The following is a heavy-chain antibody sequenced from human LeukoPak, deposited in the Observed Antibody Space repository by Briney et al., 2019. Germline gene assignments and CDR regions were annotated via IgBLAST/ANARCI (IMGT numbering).Heavy chain of an antibody. J-gene: IGHJ4*02. CDR3: ARGTRNFDY. Sequence: SETLSLTCTVSGVSISSYYWSWIRQPPGKGLEWIGYIYYSGSTNYNPSLKSRVTISVDTSKNQFSLKLSSVTAADTAVYYCARGTRNFDYWGQGTLVPVSS. CDR1: GVSISSYY. D-gene: IGHD3/OR15-3a*01. V-gene: IGHV4-59*08. CDR2: IYYSGST.